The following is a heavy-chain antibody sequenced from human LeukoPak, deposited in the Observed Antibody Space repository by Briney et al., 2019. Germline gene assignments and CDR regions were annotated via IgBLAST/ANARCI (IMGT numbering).Heavy chain of an antibody. V-gene: IGHV1-69*04. CDR2: IIPILGIA. CDR3: TRVNLRGSQYNWFDP. Sequence: ASVKVSCKASGGTFSSYAISWVRQAPGQGLEWMGRIIPILGIANYAQKFQGRVTITADTSTGTAYLHLSSLTSEDTAIYYCTRVNLRGSQYNWFDPWGQGTLVTVSS. J-gene: IGHJ5*02. D-gene: IGHD1-26*01. CDR1: GGTFSSYA.